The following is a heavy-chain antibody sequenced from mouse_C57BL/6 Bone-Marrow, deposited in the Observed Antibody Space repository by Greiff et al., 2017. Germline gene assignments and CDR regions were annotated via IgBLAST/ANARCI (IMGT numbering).Heavy chain of an antibody. D-gene: IGHD2-4*01. CDR3: ARGDYHWYFDV. J-gene: IGHJ1*03. Sequence: QVQLQQSGAELVKPGASVKISCKASGYAFSSYWMNWVKQRPGKGLEWIGQIYPGDGETNYNGKFKGKATLTADKSSSTAYMQLSSLTSEDSAVYFCARGDYHWYFDVWGTGTTVTVSS. V-gene: IGHV1-80*01. CDR1: GYAFSSYW. CDR2: IYPGDGET.